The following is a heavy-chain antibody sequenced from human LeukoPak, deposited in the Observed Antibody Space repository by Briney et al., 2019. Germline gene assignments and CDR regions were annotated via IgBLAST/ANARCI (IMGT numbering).Heavy chain of an antibody. CDR1: GFTFSNYW. CDR2: IKQDGVEK. V-gene: IGHV3-7*01. Sequence: PGGSLRLSCAASGFTFSNYWMSWVRQAPGKGLEWVANIKQDGVEKFYVDSVKGRFTISRDNAENSLFLQMNSLRAEDTAVYYCARARYYDSSGYPLDFWGQRTLVTVTS. J-gene: IGHJ4*02. D-gene: IGHD3-22*01. CDR3: ARARYYDSSGYPLDF.